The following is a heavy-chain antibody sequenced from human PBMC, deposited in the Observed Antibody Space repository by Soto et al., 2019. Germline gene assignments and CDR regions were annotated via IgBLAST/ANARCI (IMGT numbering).Heavy chain of an antibody. CDR2: IYYSGRT. CDR3: AKNLPRTGRFDY. CDR1: GASITSTTYF. Sequence: SETLSLTCTLSGASITSTTYFWAWILQPPGKGLEWVGSIYYSGRTYYNPSLRSRVTISVDRSKNQFSLTMSSVTAADTAVYYCAKNLPRTGRFDYWGQGTSVTVSS. J-gene: IGHJ4*02. V-gene: IGHV4-39*01.